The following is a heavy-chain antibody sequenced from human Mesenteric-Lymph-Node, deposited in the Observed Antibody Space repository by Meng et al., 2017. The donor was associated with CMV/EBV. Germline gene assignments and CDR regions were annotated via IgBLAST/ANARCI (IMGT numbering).Heavy chain of an antibody. V-gene: IGHV1-18*01. CDR1: GYTFTSYG. Sequence: ASVKVSCKASGYTFTSYGISWVRQAPGQGLEWMGWISAYNGNTNYAQKLQGRVTMTTDTSTSTAYMELRSLRSDDTAVYYCARDHQIRFLEWPYGMDVWGQGTTVTVSS. J-gene: IGHJ6*02. CDR2: ISAYNGNT. D-gene: IGHD3-3*01. CDR3: ARDHQIRFLEWPYGMDV.